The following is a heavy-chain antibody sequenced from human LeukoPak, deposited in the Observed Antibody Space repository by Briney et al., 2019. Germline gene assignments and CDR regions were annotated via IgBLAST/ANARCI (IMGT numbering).Heavy chain of an antibody. CDR1: GVSISPSGVG. J-gene: IGHJ4*02. Sequence: SGPTLVKRTQTLMLTCTFPGVSISPSGVGVGWIRQPPGKGLEWLAIVYWDDGKGYSPSLKSMLTITQATSKNQVVLTMTNMDPVDTATYYCAHLNNNWYNDFDYWGQGTLVTVSS. CDR2: VYWDDGK. D-gene: IGHD1/OR15-1a*01. CDR3: AHLNNNWYNDFDY. V-gene: IGHV2-5*02.